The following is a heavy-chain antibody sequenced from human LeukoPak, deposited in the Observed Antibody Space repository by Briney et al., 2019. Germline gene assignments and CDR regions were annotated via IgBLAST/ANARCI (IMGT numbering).Heavy chain of an antibody. D-gene: IGHD2-2*01. J-gene: IGHJ6*02. CDR3: ARGGSRMGNQLPQYYYYGMDV. CDR2: INHSGST. V-gene: IGHV4-34*01. CDR1: GGSFSGYY. Sequence: SETLSLTCAVYGGSFSGYYWSWIRQPPGKGLEWIGEINHSGSTNYNPSLKSRVTISVDTSKNQFSLKLSSVTAADTAVYYCARGGSRMGNQLPQYYYYGMDVWGQGTTVTVSS.